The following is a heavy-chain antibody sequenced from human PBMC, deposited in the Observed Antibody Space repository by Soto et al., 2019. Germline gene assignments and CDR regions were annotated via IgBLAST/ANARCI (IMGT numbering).Heavy chain of an antibody. CDR1: GFTFNTYT. CDR3: ARDLLEVRGGIDS. V-gene: IGHV3-21*06. Sequence: GGSLRLSCAASGFTFNTYTMNWVRQAPGKGLEWVSSISSSSHSIYYAASVKGRFTISRDDAYNTLYLQLNSLRAEDTAVYYCARDLLEVRGGIDSWAQGTLVTVSS. CDR2: ISSSSHSI. J-gene: IGHJ5*01. D-gene: IGHD3-10*01.